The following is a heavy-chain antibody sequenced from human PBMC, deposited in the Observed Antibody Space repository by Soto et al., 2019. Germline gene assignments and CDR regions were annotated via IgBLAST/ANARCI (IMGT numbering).Heavy chain of an antibody. CDR2: ISWNSGSI. Sequence: EVQVVESGGGLVQPGRSLRLSCAASGFTFDDYAMHWVRQAPEKGLEWVSGISWNSGSIGYADSVKGRFTISRDNAKNSLYLQMNSLRAEDTALYYCAKDWDYDFWSGPFDYWGQGTLVTVSS. CDR1: GFTFDDYA. V-gene: IGHV3-9*01. J-gene: IGHJ4*02. CDR3: AKDWDYDFWSGPFDY. D-gene: IGHD3-3*01.